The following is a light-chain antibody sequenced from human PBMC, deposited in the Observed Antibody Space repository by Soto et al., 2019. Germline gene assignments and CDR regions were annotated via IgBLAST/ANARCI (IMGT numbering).Light chain of an antibody. J-gene: IGLJ1*01. Sequence: QSARAQPASVSGSPGQSIAISCTGTSSDVGGYNYVSWYQQHPGKAPKLLISEVSIRPSGVSDRFSGSKSGNTASLTISGLQTEDEADYHCSSFTSAYTFVFGSGTKVTVL. V-gene: IGLV2-14*01. CDR1: SSDVGGYNY. CDR3: SSFTSAYTFV. CDR2: EVS.